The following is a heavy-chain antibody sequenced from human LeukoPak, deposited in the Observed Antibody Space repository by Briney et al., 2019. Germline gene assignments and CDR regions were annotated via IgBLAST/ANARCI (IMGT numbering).Heavy chain of an antibody. CDR2: ISSSGSTI. Sequence: GGSLRLSCAASGFTFSYYTMSWIRQAPGKGLEWVSYISSSGSTIYYADSVKGRFTISRDNAKNSLYLQMNSLRAEDTAVYYCARDRRGYSYGHPFDYWGQGTLVTVSS. CDR3: ARDRRGYSYGHPFDY. CDR1: GFTFSYYT. V-gene: IGHV3-11*01. J-gene: IGHJ4*02. D-gene: IGHD5-18*01.